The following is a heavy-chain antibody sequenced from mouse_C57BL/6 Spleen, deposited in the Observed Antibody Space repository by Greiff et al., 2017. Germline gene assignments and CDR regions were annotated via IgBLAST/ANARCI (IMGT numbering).Heavy chain of an antibody. CDR3: ARGGWLPHFDY. J-gene: IGHJ2*01. CDR2: IYPGDGDT. D-gene: IGHD2-3*01. V-gene: IGHV1-80*01. Sequence: VQLQQSGAELVKPGASVKISCKASGYAFSSYWMNWVKQRPGKGLAWIGQIYPGDGDTNYNGKFKGKATLTADKSSSTAYMQLSSLTSEDSAVYFCARGGWLPHFDYWGQGTTLTVSS. CDR1: GYAFSSYW.